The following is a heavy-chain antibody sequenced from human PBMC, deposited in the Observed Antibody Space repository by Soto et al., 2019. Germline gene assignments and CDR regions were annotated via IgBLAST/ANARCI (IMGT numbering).Heavy chain of an antibody. Sequence: SETLSLTCTVSGGSISSGGYYWSWIRQHPGKGLEWIGYIYYSGSTYYKPSLKSRVTISVDTSKNQFSLKLSSVTAADTAVYYCARYGGKVALAFDIWGQGTMVTVSS. CDR3: ARYGGKVALAFDI. V-gene: IGHV4-31*03. D-gene: IGHD1-26*01. CDR1: GGSISSGGYY. J-gene: IGHJ3*02. CDR2: IYYSGST.